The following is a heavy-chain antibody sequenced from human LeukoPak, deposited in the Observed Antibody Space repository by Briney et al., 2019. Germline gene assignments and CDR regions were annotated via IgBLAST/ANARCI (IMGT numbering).Heavy chain of an antibody. CDR1: GFTFSSYS. V-gene: IGHV3-21*01. CDR2: ISSSSGYI. CDR3: ARYGSSIYFDY. J-gene: IGHJ4*02. Sequence: GGSLRLSCAASGFTFSSYSMNWVRQAPGKGLEWVSSISSSSGYIYYADSVKGRFTISRDNAKSSLYLQMNSLRAEDTAVYYCARYGSSIYFDYWGQGTLVTVSS. D-gene: IGHD6-6*01.